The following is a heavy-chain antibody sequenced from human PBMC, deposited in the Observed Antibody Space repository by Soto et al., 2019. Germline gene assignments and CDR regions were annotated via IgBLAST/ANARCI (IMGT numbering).Heavy chain of an antibody. Sequence: PSETLSLTCTVSGGSISSSSYYWGWIRQPPGKGLEWIGSIYYSGSTYYNPSLKSRVTISVDTSKNQFSLKLSSVTAADTAVYYCARQYSGYDFLDYWGKGTLVTVSS. D-gene: IGHD5-12*01. CDR2: IYYSGST. V-gene: IGHV4-39*01. CDR1: GGSISSSSYY. J-gene: IGHJ4*02. CDR3: ARQYSGYDFLDY.